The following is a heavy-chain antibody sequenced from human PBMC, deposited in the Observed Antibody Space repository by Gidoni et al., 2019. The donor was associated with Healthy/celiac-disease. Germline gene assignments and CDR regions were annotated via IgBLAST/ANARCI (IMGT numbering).Heavy chain of an antibody. CDR2: ISGSGGST. CDR1: GFTFSSYA. Sequence: EVQLLESGGGLVQPGGSLRLPCAASGFTFSSYAMSWVRQAPGKGLEWVSAISGSGGSTYYADSVKGRFTISRDNSKNTLYLQMNSLRAEDTAVYYCAKDRYSGSYYLDAFDIWGQGTMVTVSS. J-gene: IGHJ3*02. D-gene: IGHD1-26*01. V-gene: IGHV3-23*01. CDR3: AKDRYSGSYYLDAFDI.